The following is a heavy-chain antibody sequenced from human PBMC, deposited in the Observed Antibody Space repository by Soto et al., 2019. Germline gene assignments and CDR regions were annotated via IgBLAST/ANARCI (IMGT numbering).Heavy chain of an antibody. Sequence: QVQLVQSGAEVKKPGSSVRVSCKASGETFSFYSINWVRQAPGLGLEWMGRIIPILSMSNYAQRFQGRVTVTADKSTSTAYLELSSLRSEDTAMYYCASSYGSGYRAFDYWGQGALVTVSS. J-gene: IGHJ4*02. CDR1: GETFSFYS. D-gene: IGHD3-10*01. CDR3: ASSYGSGYRAFDY. CDR2: IIPILSMS. V-gene: IGHV1-69*02.